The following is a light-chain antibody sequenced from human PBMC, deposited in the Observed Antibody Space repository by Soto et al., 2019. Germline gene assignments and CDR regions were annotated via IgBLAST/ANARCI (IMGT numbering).Light chain of an antibody. CDR3: QQYGSSGT. Sequence: EIVLTQSPGTLSLSPGERATLSCRSSQSVSNNYLAWYQQKPVQAPRLLIYGASNRATGIPDRFSGSGSGTDFTLTISRLEPEDVAVYYCQQYGSSGTFGQGTKVDIK. V-gene: IGKV3-20*01. J-gene: IGKJ1*01. CDR2: GAS. CDR1: QSVSNNY.